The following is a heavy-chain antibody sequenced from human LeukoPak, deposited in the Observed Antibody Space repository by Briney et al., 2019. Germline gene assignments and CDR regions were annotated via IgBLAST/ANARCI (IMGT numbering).Heavy chain of an antibody. CDR1: GFTFSTYA. V-gene: IGHV3-23*01. Sequence: PGGSLRLSCAASGFTFSTYAMSWVRQAPGKGLEWVSGISGSSGSTYYADSVKGRYTISRDNSKNTLYLQMNSLRAEDTAVYYCLACYRSIPCYWGQGTLVTVSS. CDR3: LACYRSIPCY. D-gene: IGHD2-2*01. CDR2: ISGSSGST. J-gene: IGHJ4*02.